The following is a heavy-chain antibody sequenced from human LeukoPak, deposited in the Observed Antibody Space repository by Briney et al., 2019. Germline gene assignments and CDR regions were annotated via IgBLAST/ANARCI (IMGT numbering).Heavy chain of an antibody. V-gene: IGHV4-34*01. J-gene: IGHJ4*02. CDR1: GVSFSGYY. CDR3: ALIVVVAATISDY. D-gene: IGHD2-15*01. CDR2: INHSGST. Sequence: PSETLSLTCAVYGVSFSGYYWSWIRQPPGKGLEWIGEINHSGSTNYNPSLKSRVTISVDTSKNQFSLKLSSVTAADTAVYYCALIVVVAATISDYWGQGTLVTVSS.